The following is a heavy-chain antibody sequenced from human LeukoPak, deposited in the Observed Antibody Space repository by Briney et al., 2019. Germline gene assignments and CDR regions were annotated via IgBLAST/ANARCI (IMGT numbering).Heavy chain of an antibody. Sequence: GGSLRLSCASSGFTFSSNSMNWVRQAPGKGLEWVSSISSSSNYIHYTDSVKGRFTISRDNAKNSPYLQMNSLRVEDTAVYYCAQGMAAAGTHGFDIWGQGTMVIVSS. D-gene: IGHD6-13*01. V-gene: IGHV3-21*01. J-gene: IGHJ3*02. CDR2: ISSSSNYI. CDR1: GFTFSSNS. CDR3: AQGMAAAGTHGFDI.